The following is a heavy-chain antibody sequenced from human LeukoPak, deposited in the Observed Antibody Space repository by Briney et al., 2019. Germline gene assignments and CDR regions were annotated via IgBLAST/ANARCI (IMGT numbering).Heavy chain of an antibody. CDR3: ARDAAYSSSWYGSTEYFQH. J-gene: IGHJ1*01. D-gene: IGHD6-13*01. CDR1: GYTFTGYY. CDR2: VNPNSGGT. Sequence: ASVKVSCKASGYTFTGYYMHWVRQAPGQGLEWMGWVNPNSGGTNYAQKFQGWVTMTRDTSISTAYMELSRLRSDDTAVYYCARDAAYSSSWYGSTEYFQHWGQGTLVTVSS. V-gene: IGHV1-2*04.